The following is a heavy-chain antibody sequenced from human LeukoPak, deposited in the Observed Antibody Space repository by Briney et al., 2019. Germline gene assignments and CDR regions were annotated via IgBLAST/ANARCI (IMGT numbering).Heavy chain of an antibody. Sequence: GASVKVSCKASGGTFSSYAISWVRPAPGQGLEWMGGIIPIFGTANYAQKFQGRVTITTNESTSTAYMELSSLRSEDTAVYYCARVSTTSSGYSSGWTFDYWGQGTLVTVSS. V-gene: IGHV1-69*05. CDR3: ARVSTTSSGYSSGWTFDY. CDR1: GGTFSSYA. J-gene: IGHJ4*02. D-gene: IGHD6-19*01. CDR2: IIPIFGTA.